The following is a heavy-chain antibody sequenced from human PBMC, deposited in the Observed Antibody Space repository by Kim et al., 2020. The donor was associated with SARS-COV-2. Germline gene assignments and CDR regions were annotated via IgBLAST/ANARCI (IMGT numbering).Heavy chain of an antibody. CDR2: IYSGGDT. CDR3: ARRLGGYLSL. CDR1: GLTVSSNY. D-gene: IGHD3-22*01. Sequence: GGSLRLSCAASGLTVSSNYMTWVRQAPGKGLEWVSVIYSGGDTYYADSVKGRFTISRDNSKNTLYLQMNSLRAEDTAVYYCARRLGGYLSLWGRGTLVT. J-gene: IGHJ2*01. V-gene: IGHV3-53*01.